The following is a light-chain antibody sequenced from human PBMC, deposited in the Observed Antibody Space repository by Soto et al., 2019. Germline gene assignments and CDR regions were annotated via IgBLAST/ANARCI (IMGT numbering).Light chain of an antibody. V-gene: IGKV3-20*01. J-gene: IGKJ1*01. Sequence: EIVLTQSPGTLSLSPGERATLSCRASQSVSSSYLAWYQQKPGQPPRLVMYATSSRATGIPARFSGSGSGTDFTLTISRLEPEDFAVYYCQQHGSSSWTFGQGTKV. CDR1: QSVSSSY. CDR3: QQHGSSSWT. CDR2: ATS.